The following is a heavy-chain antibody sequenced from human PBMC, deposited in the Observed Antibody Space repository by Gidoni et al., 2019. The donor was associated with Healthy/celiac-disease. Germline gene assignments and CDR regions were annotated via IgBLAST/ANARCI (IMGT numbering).Heavy chain of an antibody. CDR3: ARKYYYDSSGYYYDGDGMDV. Sequence: QVQLQESGPGLVKPSQTLSLTCTVSVGSISSGVYYWSWIRQPPGKGLEWIGYIYYSGSTYYNPSLKSRVTISVDTSKNQFSLKLSSVTAADTAVYYCARKYYYDSSGYYYDGDGMDVWGQGTTVTVSS. CDR1: VGSISSGVYY. V-gene: IGHV4-30-4*01. D-gene: IGHD3-22*01. CDR2: IYYSGST. J-gene: IGHJ6*02.